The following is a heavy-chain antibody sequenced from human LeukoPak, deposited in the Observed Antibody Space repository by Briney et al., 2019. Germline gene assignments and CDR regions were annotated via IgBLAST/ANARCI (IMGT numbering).Heavy chain of an antibody. CDR2: ISGSGGST. V-gene: IGHV3-23*01. Sequence: GGSLRLSCVASGLTVSSYSMNWVRQAPGKGLEWVSVISGSGGSTNYADSVKGRFIISRDNSRNTLFLQMNSLRAEDTAVYYCAKHHYSSSRDYFDYWGQGTLVTVSS. D-gene: IGHD6-13*01. CDR3: AKHHYSSSRDYFDY. CDR1: GLTVSSYS. J-gene: IGHJ4*02.